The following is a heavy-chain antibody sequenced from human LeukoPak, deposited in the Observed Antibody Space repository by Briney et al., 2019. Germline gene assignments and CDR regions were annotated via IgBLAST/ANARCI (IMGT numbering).Heavy chain of an antibody. V-gene: IGHV3-9*01. CDR1: GFTFDDYA. CDR3: ARARYTVTTRLFDY. D-gene: IGHD4-17*01. Sequence: GGSLRLSCAASGFTFDDYAMHWVRQAPGKGLEWVSGISWNSGSIGYADSVKGRFTISRDNSKNTLYLQMNSLRAEDTAVYYCARARYTVTTRLFDYWGQGTLVTVSS. CDR2: ISWNSGSI. J-gene: IGHJ4*02.